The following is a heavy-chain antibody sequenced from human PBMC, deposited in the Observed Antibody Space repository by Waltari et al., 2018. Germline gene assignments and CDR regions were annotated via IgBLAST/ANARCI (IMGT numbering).Heavy chain of an antibody. V-gene: IGHV1-2*02. CDR1: GYTVTGYY. CDR3: AREDYGDPSFDY. D-gene: IGHD4-17*01. CDR2: INPNSGGT. J-gene: IGHJ4*02. Sequence: QVQLVQSGAEVKKPGASVKVSCKASGYTVTGYYMHWVRQAPGQGLEWMGWINPNSGGTNYAQTFQGRVTMTRDTSISTAYMELSRLRSDDTAVYYCAREDYGDPSFDYWGQGTLVTVSS.